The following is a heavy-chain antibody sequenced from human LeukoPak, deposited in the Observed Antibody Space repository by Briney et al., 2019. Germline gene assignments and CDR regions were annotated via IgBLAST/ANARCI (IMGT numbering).Heavy chain of an antibody. J-gene: IGHJ4*02. CDR2: IQSDGSET. Sequence: GGSLRLSCAASGFTFSSYGMSWIRQSPGKGLEWVAKIQSDGSETNYEDAVRGRFTISRDNAKSSLYLQIDTLRVEDTAVYYCARAWTYARHWGQGTLVTVSS. CDR1: GFTFSSYG. CDR3: ARAWTYARH. D-gene: IGHD1-7*01. V-gene: IGHV3-7*01.